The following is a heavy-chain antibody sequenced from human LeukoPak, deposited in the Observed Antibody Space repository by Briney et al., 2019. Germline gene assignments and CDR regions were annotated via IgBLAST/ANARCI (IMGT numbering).Heavy chain of an antibody. Sequence: SETLSLTCTVSGGSISSYYWSWIRQPPGKGLDWIGYVYYSGSTNYNPSLKSRVTISVDTSRNQFSLKLSSVTAADTAVYYCARTYYYDSSGYGGHTKYFDYWGQGTLVTVSS. J-gene: IGHJ4*02. CDR1: GGSISSYY. CDR2: VYYSGST. D-gene: IGHD3-22*01. CDR3: ARTYYYDSSGYGGHTKYFDY. V-gene: IGHV4-59*01.